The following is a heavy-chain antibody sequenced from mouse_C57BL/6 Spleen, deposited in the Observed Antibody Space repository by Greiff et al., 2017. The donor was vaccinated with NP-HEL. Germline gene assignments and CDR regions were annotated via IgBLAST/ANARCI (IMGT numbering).Heavy chain of an antibody. J-gene: IGHJ3*01. CDR2: INPSSGYT. CDR3: ARTTMVTTDWFAY. Sequence: QVHVKQSGAELAKPGASVKLSCKASGYTFTSYWMHWVKQRPGQGLEWIGYINPSSGYTKYNQKFKDKATLTADKSSSTAYMQLSSLTYEDSAVYYCARTTMVTTDWFAYWGQGTLVTVSA. CDR1: GYTFTSYW. D-gene: IGHD2-2*01. V-gene: IGHV1-7*01.